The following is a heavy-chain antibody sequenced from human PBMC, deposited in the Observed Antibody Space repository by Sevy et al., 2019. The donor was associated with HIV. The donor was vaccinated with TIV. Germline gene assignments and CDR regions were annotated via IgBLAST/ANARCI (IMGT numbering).Heavy chain of an antibody. CDR2: ISSSSSTI. Sequence: GGSLRLSCAASGFTFSSYSMNWVRQAPGKGLEWVSYISSSSSTIYYADSVKGRFTISRDNAKNSLYLQMNSLRDEETAVYYCARDRDPYSSGWSIFDYWGQGTLVTVSS. CDR3: ARDRDPYSSGWSIFDY. D-gene: IGHD6-19*01. V-gene: IGHV3-48*02. J-gene: IGHJ4*02. CDR1: GFTFSSYS.